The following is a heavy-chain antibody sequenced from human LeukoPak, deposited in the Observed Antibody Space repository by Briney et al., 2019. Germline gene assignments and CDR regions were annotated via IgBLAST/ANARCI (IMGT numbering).Heavy chain of an antibody. V-gene: IGHV5-51*01. CDR2: IYPGDSDT. J-gene: IGHJ4*02. Sequence: GESLKISCKGSGYSFTSYWIGWVRQMPGKGLEWMGIIYPGDSDTRYSPSFQGQVTISADKSISTAYYCARLSGLTGYHTTFDYWGQGTLVTVSS. D-gene: IGHD3-9*01. CDR1: GYSFTSYW. CDR3: Y.